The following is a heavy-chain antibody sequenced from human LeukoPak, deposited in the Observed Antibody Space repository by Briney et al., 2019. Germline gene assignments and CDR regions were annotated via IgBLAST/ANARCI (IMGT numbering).Heavy chain of an antibody. CDR1: GYTFTGYY. J-gene: IGHJ4*02. Sequence: ASVKVSCKASGYTFTGYYMHWVRQAPGQGLEWMGWINPNSGGTNYAQKFQGRVTMTGDTSISTAYMELSRLRSDDTAVYYCARYCSGGSCYFDYWGQGTLVTVSS. V-gene: IGHV1-2*02. CDR3: ARYCSGGSCYFDY. CDR2: INPNSGGT. D-gene: IGHD2-15*01.